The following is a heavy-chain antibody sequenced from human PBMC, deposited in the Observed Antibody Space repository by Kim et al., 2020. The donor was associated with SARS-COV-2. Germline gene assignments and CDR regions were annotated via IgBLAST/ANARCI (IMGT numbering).Heavy chain of an antibody. J-gene: IGHJ6*02. V-gene: IGHV3-53*01. Sequence: KGRFTISRDNYKNTLYLQMNSLRAEDTAVYYCARGRHSSSWSGYYYGMDVWGQGTTVTVSS. CDR3: ARGRHSSSWSGYYYGMDV. D-gene: IGHD6-13*01.